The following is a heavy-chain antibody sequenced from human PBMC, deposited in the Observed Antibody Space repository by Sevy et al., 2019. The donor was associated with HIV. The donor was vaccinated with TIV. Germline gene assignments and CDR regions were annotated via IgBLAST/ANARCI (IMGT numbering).Heavy chain of an antibody. CDR2: ISGSGGST. V-gene: IGHV3-23*01. CDR1: GFTFSSYA. J-gene: IGHJ3*02. CDR3: AKDLTYYYDSSGYNAFDI. D-gene: IGHD3-22*01. Sequence: GGSLRLSCAASGFTFSSYAMNWVRQAPGKGLEWVSAISGSGGSTYYADSVKGRFTISRDNSKNTLYLQMNSLRAEDTAVYYCAKDLTYYYDSSGYNAFDIWGQGTMVTVSS.